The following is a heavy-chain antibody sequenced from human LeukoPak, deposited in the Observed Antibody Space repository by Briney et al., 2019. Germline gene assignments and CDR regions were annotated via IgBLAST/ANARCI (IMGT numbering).Heavy chain of an antibody. D-gene: IGHD5-12*01. J-gene: IGHJ6*03. Sequence: GGSLRLSCAASGFTFSSYSMNWVRQAPGKGLEWVSYISSSSSTIYYADSVKGRFTISRDNAKNSLYLQMNSLRAEDTAVYYCARKGDVDIVATGEPYYMDVWGKGTTVTVSS. CDR1: GFTFSSYS. V-gene: IGHV3-48*01. CDR2: ISSSSSTI. CDR3: ARKGDVDIVATGEPYYMDV.